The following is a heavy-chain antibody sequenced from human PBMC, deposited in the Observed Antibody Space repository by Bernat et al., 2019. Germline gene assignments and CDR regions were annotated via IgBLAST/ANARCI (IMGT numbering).Heavy chain of an antibody. Sequence: QVQLVESGGGVVQPGRSLRLSCAASGFTFSSYGMHWVRQAPGKGLEWVAVIWYDGSNKYYADSVKGRFTISRDNSKNTLYLQMNSLRAEDTAVYYCARDPASGTNYYYGMDVWGQGTMVTVSS. CDR1: GFTFSSYG. CDR3: ARDPASGTNYYYGMDV. CDR2: IWYDGSNK. J-gene: IGHJ6*02. V-gene: IGHV3-33*01.